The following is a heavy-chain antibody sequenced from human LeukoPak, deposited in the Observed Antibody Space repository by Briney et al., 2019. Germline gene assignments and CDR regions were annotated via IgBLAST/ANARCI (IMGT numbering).Heavy chain of an antibody. CDR3: ARARANSGSYYHY. V-gene: IGHV3-33*01. CDR2: IWFDGSDK. D-gene: IGHD1-26*01. Sequence: GGSLRLSCAASGLIFSTYGMHWVRQAPGKGLEWVAAIWFDGSDKYYADSVKGRFTVSRDNTKNTLYLQMNSLRAEDKAVYYCARARANSGSYYHYWGQGTVVTVSS. CDR1: GLIFSTYG. J-gene: IGHJ4*02.